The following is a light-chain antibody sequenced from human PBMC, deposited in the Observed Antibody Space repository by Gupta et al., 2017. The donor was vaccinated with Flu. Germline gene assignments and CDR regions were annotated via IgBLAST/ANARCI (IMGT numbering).Light chain of an antibody. CDR2: NNY. J-gene: IGLJ3*02. CDR1: NIGTKS. CDR3: QVWDSLSDGV. Sequence: SYVLTQPPSVSVAPGQPAKITCEANNIGTKSVHWYQQKPGQAPMLVLLNNYARPSGLPERCSGSNCGNTVTLTINWVAAGDEAVDYCQVWDSLSDGVFGGGTKLTVL. V-gene: IGLV3-21*02.